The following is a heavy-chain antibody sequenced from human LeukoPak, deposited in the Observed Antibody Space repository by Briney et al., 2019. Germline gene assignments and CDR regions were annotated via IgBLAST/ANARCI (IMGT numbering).Heavy chain of an antibody. V-gene: IGHV1-24*01. CDR2: FDPEDGET. J-gene: IGHJ4*02. Sequence: GASVKVTCKASGYSFTSHYMHWVRQAPGQGLEWMGGFDPEDGETFYAQKFQGRVTMTEDTSTDTAYMELSSLRSEDTAVYYCATDYYYDSSGSYYTVDYWGQGTLVTVSS. CDR3: ATDYYYDSSGSYYTVDY. D-gene: IGHD3-22*01. CDR1: GYSFTSHY.